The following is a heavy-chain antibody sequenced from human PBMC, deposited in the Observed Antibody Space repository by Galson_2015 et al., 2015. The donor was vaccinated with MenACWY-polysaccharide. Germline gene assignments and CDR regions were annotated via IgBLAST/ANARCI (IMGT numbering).Heavy chain of an antibody. Sequence: SLRLACAPSGFTFGSNAMSWVRQAPGKGLEWVSAISGTGDSVRYADSVKGRFTISRDASKNTLYLQMSSLRAEDTALYYCAISRVFSSGWKYFDYWGQGTLVTVSA. J-gene: IGHJ4*02. CDR2: ISGTGDSV. D-gene: IGHD6-19*01. V-gene: IGHV3-23*01. CDR1: GFTFGSNA. CDR3: AISRVFSSGWKYFDY.